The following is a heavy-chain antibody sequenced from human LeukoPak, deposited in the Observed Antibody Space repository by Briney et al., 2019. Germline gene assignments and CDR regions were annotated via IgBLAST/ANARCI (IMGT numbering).Heavy chain of an antibody. CDR2: INPNSGGT. V-gene: IGHV1-2*02. D-gene: IGHD5-12*01. CDR3: ARAPDIVATNLLDY. CDR1: GYTFTVYY. Sequence: ASVNVSCTSSGYTFTVYYMHWVRQAPGQGHEWMGWINPNSGGTNYAQKFQGRVTMTRDTSISTAYMVLSRLRSDDTAVYYCARAPDIVATNLLDYWGQGTLVTVSS. J-gene: IGHJ4*02.